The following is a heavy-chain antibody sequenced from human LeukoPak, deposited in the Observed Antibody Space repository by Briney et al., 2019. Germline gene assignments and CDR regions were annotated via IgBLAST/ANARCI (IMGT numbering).Heavy chain of an antibody. D-gene: IGHD3-22*01. CDR2: IYYSGST. CDR3: ARVGYYYDSSGFYYYYYYMDV. CDR1: GGYISSYY. V-gene: IGHV4-59*01. Sequence: SETLSLTCTVSGGYISSYYWSWIRQPPGKGLEWIGYIYYSGSTNYNPSLKSRVTISVDTSKNQFSLKLSSVTAADTAVYYCARVGYYYDSSGFYYYYYYMDVWGKGTTVTVSS. J-gene: IGHJ6*03.